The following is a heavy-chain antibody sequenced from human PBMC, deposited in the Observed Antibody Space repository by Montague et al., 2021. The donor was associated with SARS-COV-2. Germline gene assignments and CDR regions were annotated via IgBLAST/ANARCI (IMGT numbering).Heavy chain of an antibody. V-gene: IGHV4-34*01. CDR2: INHSGST. CDR1: GGSFSGYY. CDR3: ARGRTVTTFYYYYHGMDV. J-gene: IGHJ6*04. Sequence: SETLSLTCAVYGGSFSGYYWSWIRQPPGKGLEWIGEINHSGSTNXXPSLKSRVTISVDTSKDQFSLKLSSVTAADTAVYYCARGRTVTTFYYYYHGMDVWGKGPRVTVPP. D-gene: IGHD4-17*01.